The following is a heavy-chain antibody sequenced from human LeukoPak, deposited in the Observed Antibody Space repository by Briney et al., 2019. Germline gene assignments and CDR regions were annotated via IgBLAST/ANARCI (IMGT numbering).Heavy chain of an antibody. D-gene: IGHD2/OR15-2a*01. V-gene: IGHV3-23*01. J-gene: IGHJ4*02. Sequence: GGSLRLSCAASGFTFSSYAMSWVRQAPGKGLEWVSTFSGSGGSTHYADSVKGRFTISRENSKNTLYLQMNSLRAEDTAVYYCAKDSAKKYDDYWGQGTLVTVSS. CDR3: AKDSAKKYDDY. CDR1: GFTFSSYA. CDR2: FSGSGGST.